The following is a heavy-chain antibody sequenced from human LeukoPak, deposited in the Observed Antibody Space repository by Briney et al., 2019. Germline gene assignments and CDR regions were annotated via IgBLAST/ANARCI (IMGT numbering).Heavy chain of an antibody. CDR1: GGTFSSYA. Sequence: GASVKVSCKASGGTFSSYAISWVRQAPGQGLEWMGRIIPILGIANYAQKFQGRVTITADKSTSTAYMELSRLRSDDTAVYYCARTYYYGSSVNYFDYWGQGTLVTVSS. J-gene: IGHJ4*02. V-gene: IGHV1-69*04. CDR2: IIPILGIA. D-gene: IGHD3-22*01. CDR3: ARTYYYGSSVNYFDY.